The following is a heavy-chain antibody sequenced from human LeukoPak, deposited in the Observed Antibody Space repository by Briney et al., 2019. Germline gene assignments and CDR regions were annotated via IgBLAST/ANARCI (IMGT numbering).Heavy chain of an antibody. CDR1: GGSISSYY. CDR3: ARISSSWYVRPVYYFDY. D-gene: IGHD6-13*01. J-gene: IGHJ4*02. V-gene: IGHV4-59*01. Sequence: KPSETLSLTCTVSGGSISSYYWSWIRQPPGKGLEWIGYIYYSGSTNYNPSLKSRVTISVDTSKNQFSLKLSSVTAADTAVYYCARISSSWYVRPVYYFDYWGQGTLVTVSS. CDR2: IYYSGST.